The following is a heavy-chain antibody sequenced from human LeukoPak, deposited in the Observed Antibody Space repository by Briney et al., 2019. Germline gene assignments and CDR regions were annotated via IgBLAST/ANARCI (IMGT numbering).Heavy chain of an antibody. CDR3: ARVVVAAFDY. CDR2: ISYDGSNK. D-gene: IGHD2-15*01. CDR1: GFTFGSYA. Sequence: GGSLRLSCAASGFTFGSYAMHWVRQAPGKGLEWVAVISYDGSNKYYADSVKGRFTISRDNSKNTLYLQMNSLRAEDTAVYYCARVVVAAFDYWGQGTLVTVSS. V-gene: IGHV3-30-3*01. J-gene: IGHJ4*02.